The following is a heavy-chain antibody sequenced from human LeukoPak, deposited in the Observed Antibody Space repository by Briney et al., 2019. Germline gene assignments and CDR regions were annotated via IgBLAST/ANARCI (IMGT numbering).Heavy chain of an antibody. CDR3: ASTYGSGSYYNNYFDY. Sequence: ASVKVSCKASGYTFTSYAMNWVRQAPGQGLEWMGWINTNTGNPTYAQGFTGRFVFSLDTSVSTAYLQISSLKAEDTAVYYCASTYGSGSYYNNYFDYWGQGTLVTVSS. J-gene: IGHJ4*02. V-gene: IGHV7-4-1*02. CDR2: INTNTGNP. D-gene: IGHD3-10*01. CDR1: GYTFTSYA.